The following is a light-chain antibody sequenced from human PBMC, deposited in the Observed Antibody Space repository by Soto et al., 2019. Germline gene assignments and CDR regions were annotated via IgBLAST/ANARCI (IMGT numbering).Light chain of an antibody. J-gene: IGKJ3*01. CDR2: AAS. V-gene: IGKV1-8*01. CDR3: QQYYSYPFT. CDR1: QGISSY. Sequence: AIRMTQSPSSFSASTGDRVTITCRASQGISSYLAWYQQKPGKAPKLLIYAASTLQSGDPSRFSGSGSGTDFTLTISCLQSEDFATYCCQQYYSYPFTGEPGTKVDIK.